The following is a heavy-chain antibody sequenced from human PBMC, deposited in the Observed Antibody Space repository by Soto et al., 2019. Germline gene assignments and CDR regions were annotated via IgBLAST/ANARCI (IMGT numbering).Heavy chain of an antibody. D-gene: IGHD1-26*01. CDR2: IYYSGST. CDR1: GGSITGYY. CDR3: ARARGTYFFDY. V-gene: IGHV4-59*01. J-gene: IGHJ4*02. Sequence: SETLSLTCSVSGGSITGYYWSWIRQPPGKGLEWFGYIYYSGSTNYNPSLKSRVTISVDTSKNQFSLKLSSVAAADTAIYYCARARGTYFFDYWGPGTLVTVSS.